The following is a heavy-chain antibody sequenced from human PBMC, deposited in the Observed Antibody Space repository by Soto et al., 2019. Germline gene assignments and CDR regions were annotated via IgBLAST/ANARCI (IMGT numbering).Heavy chain of an antibody. V-gene: IGHV1-18*01. CDR2: ISPYKGNT. Sequence: ASVKVSCKASGYTFANYGISWVRQAPGQGLEWMGWISPYKGNTYYAQNLQGRVTMTTDTSTSTAYMELRSLRSDDTAVYYCARDLDGSGSYYTDYWGQGTLVTVSS. J-gene: IGHJ4*02. CDR3: ARDLDGSGSYYTDY. D-gene: IGHD3-10*01. CDR1: GYTFANYG.